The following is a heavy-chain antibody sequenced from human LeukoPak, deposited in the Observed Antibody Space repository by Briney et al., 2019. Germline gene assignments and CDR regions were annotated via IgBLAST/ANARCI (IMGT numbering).Heavy chain of an antibody. CDR2: ISAYNGNT. Sequence: ASVKVSCKASGYTFTSYGISWVRQAPGQGLEWMGWISAYNGNTNYAQKLQGRVTMTTDTSTITAYMELRSLRSDDTAVYYCARVPAATPIPLNWFDPWGQGTLVTVSS. V-gene: IGHV1-18*01. J-gene: IGHJ5*02. CDR3: ARVPAATPIPLNWFDP. CDR1: GYTFTSYG. D-gene: IGHD2-2*01.